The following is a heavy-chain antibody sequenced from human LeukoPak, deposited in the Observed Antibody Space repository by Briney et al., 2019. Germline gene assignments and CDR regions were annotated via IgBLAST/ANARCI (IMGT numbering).Heavy chain of an antibody. CDR2: ISYDGSNK. CDR1: GFTFSSYG. V-gene: IGHV3-30*18. D-gene: IGHD4-17*01. CDR3: AKWEVDDYGDYGFDY. J-gene: IGHJ4*02. Sequence: PGGSLRLSCAASGFTFSSYGMHWVRQAPGKGLEWVAVISYDGSNKYYADSVKGRFTISRDNPKNTLYLQMNSLRAEDTAVYYCAKWEVDDYGDYGFDYWGQGTLVTVSS.